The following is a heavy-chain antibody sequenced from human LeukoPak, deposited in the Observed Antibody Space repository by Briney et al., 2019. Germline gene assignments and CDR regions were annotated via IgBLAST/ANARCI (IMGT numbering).Heavy chain of an antibody. V-gene: IGHV3-23*01. D-gene: IGHD2-2*01. J-gene: IGHJ4*02. Sequence: GGSLRLSCAASAFTFSNYAMNWVRQTPGKGLEWVSAIGGGGAPTYYADSVKGRFTISRDNSRNTLYLQMHSRRAEDTALYYCVKDLPCTSASCYLRFDSWGQGTLVTVSS. CDR1: AFTFSNYA. CDR2: IGGGGAPT. CDR3: VKDLPCTSASCYLRFDS.